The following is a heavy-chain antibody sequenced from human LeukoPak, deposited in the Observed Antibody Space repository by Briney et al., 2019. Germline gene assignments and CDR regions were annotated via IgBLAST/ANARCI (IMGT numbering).Heavy chain of an antibody. CDR1: GFTFSSYA. D-gene: IGHD2-21*01. V-gene: IGHV3-23*01. CDR2: ICGSGGSK. CDR3: AKANLVWCGGFDY. Sequence: GGSLRLSCAASGFTFSSYARRWVRQAPGKGLEGVSAICGSGGSKYYADSVKGRFTISRDNSKNTLYLQMNSLRAEDTAVYYCAKANLVWCGGFDYWGQGTLVTVSS. J-gene: IGHJ4*02.